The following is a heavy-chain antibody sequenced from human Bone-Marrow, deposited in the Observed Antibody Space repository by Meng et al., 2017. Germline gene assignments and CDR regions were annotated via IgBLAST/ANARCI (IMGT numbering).Heavy chain of an antibody. CDR1: GGSISCGGYY. Sequence: QVQLQESGPGLVKPSQTLSLTCPVSGGSISCGGYYWSWIRQHPGKGLEWIGYVYYSGTTDYNPSLKSRVTISADTSKNQFSLKLSAVTAADTAVYYCASTYYYDSTGPNWFGPWGQGTLVTVSS. J-gene: IGHJ5*02. D-gene: IGHD3-22*01. V-gene: IGHV4-31*03. CDR3: ASTYYYDSTGPNWFGP. CDR2: VYYSGTT.